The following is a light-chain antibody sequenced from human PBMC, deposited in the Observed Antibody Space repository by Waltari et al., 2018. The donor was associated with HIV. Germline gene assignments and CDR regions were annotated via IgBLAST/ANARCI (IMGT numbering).Light chain of an antibody. J-gene: IGLJ3*02. CDR1: SSNIGAGYD. V-gene: IGLV1-40*01. Sequence: QSVLTQPPSVSGAPGQRVTFSCTGSSSNIGAGYDVHWYQQLPGTAPKLLIYGNNNRPSGVPDRFSGSKSGTSASLAITGLQAEDEADYYCQSYDSSLRGSWVFGGGTKLTVL. CDR3: QSYDSSLRGSWV. CDR2: GNN.